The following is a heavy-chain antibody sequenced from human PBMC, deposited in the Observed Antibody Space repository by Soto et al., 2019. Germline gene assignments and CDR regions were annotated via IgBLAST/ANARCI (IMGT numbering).Heavy chain of an antibody. CDR1: GFTFSMYW. Sequence: EVQLVESGGGLLQPGGSLRLSCAASGFTFSMYWMHWVRQVPGKGPEWVSRINDDGSSTNYADSVKGRFTISRDNAKNTLDFQLNDLRAEDPAVYYCTGGPRSTSAGTGAFWGQGTLVTVSS. D-gene: IGHD6-13*01. J-gene: IGHJ4*02. V-gene: IGHV3-74*01. CDR2: INDDGSST. CDR3: TGGPRSTSAGTGAF.